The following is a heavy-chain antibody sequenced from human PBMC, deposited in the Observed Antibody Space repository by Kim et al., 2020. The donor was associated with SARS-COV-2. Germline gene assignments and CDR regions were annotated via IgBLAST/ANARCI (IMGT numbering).Heavy chain of an antibody. CDR2: ISSSGSTI. J-gene: IGHJ6*04. CDR3: ARVYDDFWSGYFYYYCYGMDV. Sequence: GGSLRLSCAASGFTFSSYEMNWVRQAPGKGLEWVSYISSSGSTIYYADSVKGRFTISRDNAKNSLYLQMNSLRAEDTAVYYCARVYDDFWSGYFYYYCYGMDVWGEGTTVTVSS. CDR1: GFTFSSYE. V-gene: IGHV3-48*03. D-gene: IGHD3-3*01.